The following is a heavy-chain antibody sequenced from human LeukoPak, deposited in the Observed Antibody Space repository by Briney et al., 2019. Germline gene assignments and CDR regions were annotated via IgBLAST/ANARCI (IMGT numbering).Heavy chain of an antibody. CDR1: GYTFNDYY. D-gene: IGHD6-19*01. V-gene: IGHV1-2*02. CDR3: ATHSSRWYDHDAFDI. J-gene: IGHJ3*02. Sequence: ASVKVSCKASGYTFNDYYMHWVRQAPGQGLEWMGRINPDSGGTDYAQKFQGRVTMTRDTSISTAYMELSSLRSEDTALYYCATHSSRWYDHDAFDIWGQGTMVTVSS. CDR2: INPDSGGT.